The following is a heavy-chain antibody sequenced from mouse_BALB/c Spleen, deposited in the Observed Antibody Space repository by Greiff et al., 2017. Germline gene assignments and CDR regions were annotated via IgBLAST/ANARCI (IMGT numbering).Heavy chain of an antibody. CDR1: GYSFTGYY. J-gene: IGHJ4*01. Sequence: LVKPGASVKISCKASGYSFTGYYMHWVKQSPGKSLEWIGYISCYNGATSYNQKFKGKATFTVDTSSSTAYMQFNSLTSEDSAVYCCARGKTATDYAMDYWGQGTSVTVSS. CDR2: ISCYNGAT. CDR3: ARGKTATDYAMDY. V-gene: IGHV1S34*01. D-gene: IGHD1-2*01.